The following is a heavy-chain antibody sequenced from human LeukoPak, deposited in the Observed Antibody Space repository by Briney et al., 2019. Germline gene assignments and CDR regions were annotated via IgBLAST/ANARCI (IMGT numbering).Heavy chain of an antibody. V-gene: IGHV1-8*02. D-gene: IGHD3/OR15-3a*01. J-gene: IGHJ4*02. CDR1: GYTFTGYY. Sequence: AASVKVSCKASGYTFTGYYMHWVRQATGQGLEWMGWMNPNSGNTGYAQKFQGRVTMTRNTSISTAYMELSSLRSEDTAVYYCARVGLSYDFAGDDYWGQGTLVTVSS. CDR2: MNPNSGNT. CDR3: ARVGLSYDFAGDDY.